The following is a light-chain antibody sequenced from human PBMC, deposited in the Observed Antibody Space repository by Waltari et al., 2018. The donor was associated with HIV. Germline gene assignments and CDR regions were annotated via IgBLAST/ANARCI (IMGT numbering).Light chain of an antibody. J-gene: IGLJ2*01. Sequence: GSPGQSITISCTGTSSDVGGYNYVSWYQQHPGKAPKLLIYDVSKRPSGVSNRFSGSKSGNTASLTISGLQAEDEADYYCSSYTSSSTLVFGGGTKLTVL. CDR3: SSYTSSSTLV. CDR1: SSDVGGYNY. CDR2: DVS. V-gene: IGLV2-14*04.